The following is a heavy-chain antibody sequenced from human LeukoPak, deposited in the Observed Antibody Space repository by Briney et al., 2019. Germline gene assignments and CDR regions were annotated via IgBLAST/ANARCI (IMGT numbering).Heavy chain of an antibody. J-gene: IGHJ6*02. CDR2: LSRSGNT. CDR1: GFTFSTYA. D-gene: IGHD1-14*01. V-gene: IGHV3-23*05. Sequence: PGGSLRLSCAASGFTFSTYAMSWVRQAPGKGLQWVSTLSRSGNTQYADSVKGRFTISRDNSKNTLYLQMNSLRAEDTAVYYCASPVLNYYYYYGMDVWGQGTTVTVSS. CDR3: ASPVLNYYYYYGMDV.